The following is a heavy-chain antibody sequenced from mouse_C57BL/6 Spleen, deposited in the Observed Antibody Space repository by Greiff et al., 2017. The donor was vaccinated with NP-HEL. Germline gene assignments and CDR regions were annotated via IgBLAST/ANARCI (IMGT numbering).Heavy chain of an antibody. D-gene: IGHD1-1*02. V-gene: IGHV1-69*01. Sequence: QVQLKQPGAELVMPGASVKLSCKASGYTFTSSWMHWVKQRPGQGLEWIGEIDPSDSYTNYNQKFKGKSTLTVDKSSSTAYMQLSSLTSEDSAVYYCARLRDYDGYFDYWGQGTTLTVSS. CDR2: IDPSDSYT. CDR1: GYTFTSSW. CDR3: ARLRDYDGYFDY. J-gene: IGHJ2*01.